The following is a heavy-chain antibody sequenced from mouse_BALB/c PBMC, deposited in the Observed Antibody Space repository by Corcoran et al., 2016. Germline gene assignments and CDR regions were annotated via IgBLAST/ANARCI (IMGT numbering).Heavy chain of an antibody. CDR3: ARSFWFAY. CDR2: INPYNGVT. J-gene: IGHJ3*01. V-gene: IGHV1-26*01. CDR1: GYSFTDYY. Sequence: EVQLQQSGPERVKPGASVKISCKASGYSFTDYYMHWVKQSHVKSLEWIGRINPYNGVTSYNQNFKDKANLTVDKSSSTTYMELHSLTSEDSAVYYCARSFWFAYWGQGTLVTVSA.